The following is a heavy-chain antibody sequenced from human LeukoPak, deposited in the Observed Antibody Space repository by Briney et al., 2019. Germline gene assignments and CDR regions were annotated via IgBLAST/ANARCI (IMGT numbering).Heavy chain of an antibody. CDR2: IHYSGST. V-gene: IGHV4-39*01. Sequence: SEILSLTCTVSGGSISSSSYYWGWIRQPPGKGLEWVGTIHYSGSTYHNPSLKSRVTISVDTSKNQFSLKLSSVTAADTAAYYCARHYCSSSSCARLGVIDCWGQGILVTVSS. J-gene: IGHJ4*02. CDR3: ARHYCSSSSCARLGVIDC. D-gene: IGHD2-2*01. CDR1: GGSISSSSYY.